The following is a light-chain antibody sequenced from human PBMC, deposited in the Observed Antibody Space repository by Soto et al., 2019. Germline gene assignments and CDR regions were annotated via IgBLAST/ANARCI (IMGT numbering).Light chain of an antibody. CDR2: GAS. CDR1: QSVSSSY. V-gene: IGKV3-20*01. Sequence: EIVLTQSPGTLSLSPGERATLSCRASQSVSSSYLAWYQQKPGQAPRLLIYGASSRATGIPDRFSGSGSGTDFTLTISILEPEDFAVYFCQQYGSSPYTFGQGTNLDIK. J-gene: IGKJ2*01. CDR3: QQYGSSPYT.